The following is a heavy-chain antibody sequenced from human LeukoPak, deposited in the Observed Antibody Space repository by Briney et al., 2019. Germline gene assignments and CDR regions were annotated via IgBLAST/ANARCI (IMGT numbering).Heavy chain of an antibody. D-gene: IGHD1-7*01. CDR1: GGSISSGGYS. J-gene: IGHJ4*02. CDR3: ARDRNYAGIDY. CDR2: IYHSGST. Sequence: SETLSLTCDVSGGSISSGGYSWSWIRQPPGKGLEWIGYIYHSGSTYYNPSLKSRVTISVDRSKNQFSLKLSSVTAADTAVYYCARDRNYAGIDYWGQGTLVTVSS. V-gene: IGHV4-30-2*01.